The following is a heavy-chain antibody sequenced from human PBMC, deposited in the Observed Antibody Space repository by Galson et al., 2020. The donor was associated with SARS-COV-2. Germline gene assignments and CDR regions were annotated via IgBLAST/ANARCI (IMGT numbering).Heavy chain of an antibody. V-gene: IGHV3-30*18. CDR2: ISYDGSNK. CDR1: GFTFSSYG. Sequence: GESLKISCAASGFTFSSYGMHWVRQAPGKGLEWVAVISYDGSNKYYADSVKGRFTIPRDKSKNTLYLQMNSLRAEDTAVYYCAKGLFPYCGGDCYSGYFDYWGQGTPVIVSS. J-gene: IGHJ4*02. CDR3: AKGLFPYCGGDCYSGYFDY. D-gene: IGHD2-21*02.